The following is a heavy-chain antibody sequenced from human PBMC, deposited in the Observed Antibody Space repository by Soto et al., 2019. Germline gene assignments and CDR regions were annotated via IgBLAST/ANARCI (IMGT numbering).Heavy chain of an antibody. CDR2: ITTDGSDT. CDR1: GFTFSALW. J-gene: IGHJ4*02. D-gene: IGHD5-18*01. Sequence: EVQLVESGGGLVQPGGSLRLSCAASGFTFSALWMHWVRQAPGKGLVWVSRITTDGSDTAYADSVKGRFTISRDNAKNTVYLQMNSLRVEDTAVYYCARDMRYNNGPTFDYWGQGTLVTVSS. CDR3: ARDMRYNNGPTFDY. V-gene: IGHV3-74*01.